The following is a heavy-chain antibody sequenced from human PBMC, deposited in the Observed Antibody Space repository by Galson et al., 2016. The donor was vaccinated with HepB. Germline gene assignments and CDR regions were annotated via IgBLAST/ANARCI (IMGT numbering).Heavy chain of an antibody. D-gene: IGHD1-26*01. Sequence: SETLSLTCTVSGDSLNSGSYFWAWIRQPPGRGLEWITSIYYSGTIYYSPSLKSRVTISTDKANPQFSLQLTSVSAADTAVYYCARGHLGTKWTPHFDSGGQGNLVTVSS. CDR1: GDSLNSGSYF. J-gene: IGHJ4*02. V-gene: IGHV4-39*01. CDR3: ARGHLGTKWTPHFDS. CDR2: IYYSGTI.